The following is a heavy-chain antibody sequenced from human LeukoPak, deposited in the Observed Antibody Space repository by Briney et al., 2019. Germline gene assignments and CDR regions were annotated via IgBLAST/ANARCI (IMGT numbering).Heavy chain of an antibody. V-gene: IGHV3-74*01. CDR3: AKDVRSGSSYFDY. Sequence: GGSLRLSCAASGFTFSSYWMHWVRQAPGKGLVWVSRINTDGSSTSYADSVKGRFTISRDNAKNTLYLQMNSLRAEDTAVYYCAKDVRSGSSYFDYWGQGTLVTVSS. CDR1: GFTFSSYW. D-gene: IGHD1-26*01. CDR2: INTDGSST. J-gene: IGHJ4*02.